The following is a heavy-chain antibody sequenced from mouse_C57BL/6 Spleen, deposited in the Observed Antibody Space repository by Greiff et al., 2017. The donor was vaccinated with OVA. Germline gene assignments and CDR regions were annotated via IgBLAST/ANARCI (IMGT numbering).Heavy chain of an antibody. V-gene: IGHV1-15*01. CDR2: IDPETGGT. CDR3: TREGYDYFYYAIDY. D-gene: IGHD2-4*01. CDR1: GYTFTDYE. J-gene: IGHJ4*01. Sequence: VQLQQSGAELVRPGASVTLSCKASGYTFTDYEMHWVKQTPVHGLEWIGAIDPETGGTAYNQKFKGKAILTADKSSSTAYMELRSLTSEDSAVYYCTREGYDYFYYAIDYWGQGTSVTVSS.